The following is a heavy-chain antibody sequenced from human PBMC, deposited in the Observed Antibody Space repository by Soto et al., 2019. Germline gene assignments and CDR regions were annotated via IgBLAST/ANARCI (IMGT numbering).Heavy chain of an antibody. CDR2: FNPTGDTA. CDR1: GYTFTSYY. D-gene: IGHD3-10*01. CDR3: ARGGPVVRGVIITSPDAFDI. V-gene: IGHV1-46*01. Sequence: ASVKVSCKASGYTFTSYYIHWVRQAPGQGLEWMGIFNPTGDTASYAQKLQGRVTMTRDTSTGTAYMELGSLRSGDTAVYYCARGGPVVRGVIITSPDAFDIWGQGTMVTVS. J-gene: IGHJ3*02.